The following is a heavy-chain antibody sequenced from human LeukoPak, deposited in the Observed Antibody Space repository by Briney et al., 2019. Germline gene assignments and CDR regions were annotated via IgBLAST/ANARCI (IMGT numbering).Heavy chain of an antibody. CDR2: ISHSGST. CDR3: ARESLRSLLPLVQLERRCAVDI. Sequence: SETLSLTCAVYGGSFSGYYWSWIRQPPGKGLEWIGEISHSGSTNYNPSLKSRVTISVDTSKNQFSLKLSSVTAADTAVYYCARESLRSLLPLVQLERRCAVDIWGQGTMVTVSS. V-gene: IGHV4-34*01. D-gene: IGHD1-1*01. J-gene: IGHJ3*02. CDR1: GGSFSGYY.